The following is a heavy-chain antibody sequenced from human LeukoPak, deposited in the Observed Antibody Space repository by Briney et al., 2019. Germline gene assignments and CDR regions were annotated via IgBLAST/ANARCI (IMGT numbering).Heavy chain of an antibody. CDR3: AREGSWGTGTTSNAFDI. V-gene: IGHV4-34*01. Sequence: PSETLSLTCAVYGGSFSGYYWSWIRQPPGKGLEWIGEINHSGSTNYNPSLKSRVTISVDTSKNQFSLKLSSVTAADTAVYYCAREGSWGTGTTSNAFDIWGQGTMVTVSS. CDR1: GGSFSGYY. CDR2: INHSGST. D-gene: IGHD1-7*01. J-gene: IGHJ3*02.